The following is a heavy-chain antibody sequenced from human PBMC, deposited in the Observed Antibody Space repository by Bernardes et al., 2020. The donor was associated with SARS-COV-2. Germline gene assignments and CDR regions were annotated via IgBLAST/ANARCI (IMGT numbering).Heavy chain of an antibody. J-gene: IGHJ6*02. CDR1: GGSVSSGTYY. D-gene: IGHD4-17*01. V-gene: IGHV4-61*01. CDR2: LYYSGST. Sequence: SETLSLTCTVSGGSVSSGTYYWSWILQPPGKGLEWIGYLYYSGSTNYNPSLKSRVTISVDTSKNQFSLKLSSVTAADTAVYYCARVTVTTFYYGLDVWGQGTTVTVSS. CDR3: ARVTVTTFYYGLDV.